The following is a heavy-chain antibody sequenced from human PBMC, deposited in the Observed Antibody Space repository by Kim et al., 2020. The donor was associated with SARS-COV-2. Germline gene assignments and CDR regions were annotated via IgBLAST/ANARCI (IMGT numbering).Heavy chain of an antibody. CDR1: GGSFSGYY. J-gene: IGHJ4*02. Sequence: SETLSLTCAVYGGSFSGYYWSWIRQPPGKGLEWIGEINHSGSTNYNPSLKSRVTISVDTSKNQFSLKLSSVTAADTAVYYCARGRRVYDILTGYYGPPYYFDYWGQGTLVTVSS. CDR3: ARGRRVYDILTGYYGPPYYFDY. V-gene: IGHV4-34*01. D-gene: IGHD3-9*01. CDR2: INHSGST.